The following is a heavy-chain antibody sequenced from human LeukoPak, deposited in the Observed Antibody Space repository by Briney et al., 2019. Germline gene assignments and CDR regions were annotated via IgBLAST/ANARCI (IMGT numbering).Heavy chain of an antibody. J-gene: IGHJ4*02. CDR1: GASISSYY. CDR3: AGGRYLYDY. Sequence: PSETLSLTCTVSGASISSYYWSWIRQPPGKGLEWIASRHYRGTTNYNPSLESRVTISVDTSRKQFSLKLSSVTAADTAVYYCAGGRYLYDYWGQGTLVTVSS. CDR2: RHYRGTT. D-gene: IGHD1-26*01. V-gene: IGHV4-59*12.